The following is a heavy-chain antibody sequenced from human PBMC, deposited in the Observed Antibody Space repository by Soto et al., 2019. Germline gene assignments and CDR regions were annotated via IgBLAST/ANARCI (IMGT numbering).Heavy chain of an antibody. J-gene: IGHJ4*02. CDR2: ISGSGGST. V-gene: IGHV3-23*01. CDR1: GFTFSSYA. D-gene: IGHD5-18*01. CDR3: AKGEVPYSYGHFDY. Sequence: LRLSCAASGFTFSSYAMSWVRQAPGKGLEWVSAISGSGGSTYYADSVKGRFTISRDNSKNTLYLQMNSLRAEDTAVYYCAKGEVPYSYGHFDYWGQGTLVTVPQ.